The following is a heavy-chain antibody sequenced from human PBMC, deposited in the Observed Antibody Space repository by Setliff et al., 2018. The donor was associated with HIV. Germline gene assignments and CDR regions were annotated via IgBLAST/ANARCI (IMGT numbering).Heavy chain of an antibody. D-gene: IGHD6-6*01. CDR2: ISGSGSYI. CDR1: GFTFRSFS. V-gene: IGHV3-21*01. J-gene: IGHJ6*02. CDR3: AKDNSSSSIYHYYGMDV. Sequence: GGSLRLSCTASGFTFRSFSMNWVRQAPGKGLEWVSSISGSGSYIFYADSLKGRFTISRDNSKNTLYLQINSLRAEDTAVYYCAKDNSSSSIYHYYGMDVWGQGTTVTVSS.